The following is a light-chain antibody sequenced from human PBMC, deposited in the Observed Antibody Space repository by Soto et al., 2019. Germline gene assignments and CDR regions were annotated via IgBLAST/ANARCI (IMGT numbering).Light chain of an antibody. CDR3: QSYDSSRSGSEV. V-gene: IGLV2-14*02. CDR2: EVN. Sequence: QSALTQPASVSGSPGQSITISCTGTNGDVGSYDLVSWYQQYPGKAPKLIIYEVNKRPSGVSNRFSGAKSGNTASLTISGLQTEDEADYYCQSYDSSRSGSEVFGTGTKLTVL. CDR1: NGDVGSYDL. J-gene: IGLJ1*01.